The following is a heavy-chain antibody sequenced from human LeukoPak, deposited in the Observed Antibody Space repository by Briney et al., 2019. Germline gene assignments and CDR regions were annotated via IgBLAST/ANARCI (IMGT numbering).Heavy chain of an antibody. CDR3: ARGKTYYDFWSGYHPTDY. D-gene: IGHD3-3*01. V-gene: IGHV4-34*01. J-gene: IGHJ4*02. Sequence: SETLSLTCAVYGGSFSGYYWSWIRQPPGKGLEWIGEINHSGSTNYNPSLKSRVTISVDTSKNQFSLKLSSVTAADTAVYYCARGKTYYDFWSGYHPTDYWGQGTLVTVSS. CDR2: INHSGST. CDR1: GGSFSGYY.